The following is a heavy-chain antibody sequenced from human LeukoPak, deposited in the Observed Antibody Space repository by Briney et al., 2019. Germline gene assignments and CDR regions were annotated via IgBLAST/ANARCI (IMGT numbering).Heavy chain of an antibody. CDR1: GGSISSYY. J-gene: IGHJ3*02. V-gene: IGHV4-59*01. CDR3: ARVDPSLEDAFDI. CDR2: IYYSGST. Sequence: NTSETLSLTCTVSGGSISSYYWSWIRQPPGKGLEWIGYIYYSGSTNYNPSLKSRVTISVDTSKNQFSLKLSSVTAADTAVYYCARVDPSLEDAFDIWGQGTMVTVSS. D-gene: IGHD1-1*01.